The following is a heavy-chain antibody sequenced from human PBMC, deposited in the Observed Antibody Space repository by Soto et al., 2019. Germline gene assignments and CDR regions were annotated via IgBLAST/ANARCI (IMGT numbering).Heavy chain of an antibody. CDR2: ISSSGSTV. Sequence: HPGGSLRLSCAASGFTFSSYEMNWVRQAPGKGLEWVSYISSSGSTVYYADSVKGRFTISRDNTQNSLYLQMNSLGAEDTAVYYCAKGKESTAADYYYALDVWGQGTTVTVSS. D-gene: IGHD1-1*01. V-gene: IGHV3-48*03. CDR1: GFTFSSYE. J-gene: IGHJ6*02. CDR3: AKGKESTAADYYYALDV.